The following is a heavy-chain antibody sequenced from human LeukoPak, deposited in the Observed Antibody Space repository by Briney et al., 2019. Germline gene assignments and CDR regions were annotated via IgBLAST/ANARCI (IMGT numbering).Heavy chain of an antibody. CDR1: GYTFTSYG. D-gene: IGHD1-26*01. Sequence: ASAKVSCKASGYTFTSYGISWVRQAPGQGLEWMGWISAYNGNTNYAQKLQGRVTMTTDTSTSTAYMELRSLRSDDTAVYYCARDIGGSYWGEYFDYWGQGTLVTVSS. CDR2: ISAYNGNT. J-gene: IGHJ4*02. CDR3: ARDIGGSYWGEYFDY. V-gene: IGHV1-18*01.